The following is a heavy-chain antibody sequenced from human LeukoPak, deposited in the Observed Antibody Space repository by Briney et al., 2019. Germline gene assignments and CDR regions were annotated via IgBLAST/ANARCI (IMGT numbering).Heavy chain of an antibody. CDR1: GGSISNYY. CDR3: ARDIGGSYYFHY. CDR2: SDYSGST. Sequence: SETLSLTCRVSGGSISNYYWSWIRQPPGEGLEWIGYSDYSGSTNYSPSLKSRVTISVDTSKKQFSLKLRSVTAADTAVYYCARDIGGSYYFHYWGQGTLVTVSS. J-gene: IGHJ4*02. V-gene: IGHV4-59*01. D-gene: IGHD1-26*01.